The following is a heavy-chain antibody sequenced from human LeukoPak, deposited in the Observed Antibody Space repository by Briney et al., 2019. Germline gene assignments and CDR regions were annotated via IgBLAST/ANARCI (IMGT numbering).Heavy chain of an antibody. J-gene: IGHJ6*02. D-gene: IGHD4-17*01. CDR1: GYTFTSYY. CDR2: INPSGGST. CDR3: ARQSVTTVVTGSMDV. Sequence: ASVKVSCKASGYTFTSYYMHWVRQAPGQGLEWMGIINPSGGSTSYAQKFQGRVTMTRDTSTSTVYMELSSLRSEDTAVYYCARQSVTTVVTGSMDVWGQGTTVTVSS. V-gene: IGHV1-46*01.